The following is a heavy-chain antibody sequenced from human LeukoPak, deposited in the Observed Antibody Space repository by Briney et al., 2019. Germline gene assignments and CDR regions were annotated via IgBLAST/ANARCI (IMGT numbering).Heavy chain of an antibody. CDR1: GFTFNSYA. V-gene: IGHV3-30-3*01. J-gene: IGHJ4*02. Sequence: PGRSLRLSCAASGFTFNSYAMHWVRQAPGKGLEWVAVISYDGSNKYYADSVKGRFTISRDTSKNTLYLQMNSLRAEDTAVYYCARAPVGAIDYWGQGTLVTVSS. D-gene: IGHD1-26*01. CDR2: ISYDGSNK. CDR3: ARAPVGAIDY.